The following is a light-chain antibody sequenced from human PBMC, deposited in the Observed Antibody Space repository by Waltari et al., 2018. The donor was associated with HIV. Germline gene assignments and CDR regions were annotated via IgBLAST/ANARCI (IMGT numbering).Light chain of an antibody. CDR3: ASHAGSKDV. V-gene: IGLV2-8*01. CDR2: DVT. CDR1: SSVVGAYNH. Sequence: QSALTQPPSASGSPGQSVTSSCTGTSSVVGAYNHISWFQQPPGKAPHLMIYDVTKRPSGVPDRFSGSKSGNTASLTVSGLQAEDEADYYCASHAGSKDVFGGGTRLTVL. J-gene: IGLJ2*01.